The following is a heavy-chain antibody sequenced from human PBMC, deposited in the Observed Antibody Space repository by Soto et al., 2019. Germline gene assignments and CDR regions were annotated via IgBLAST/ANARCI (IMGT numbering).Heavy chain of an antibody. J-gene: IGHJ5*01. V-gene: IGHV3-74*01. D-gene: IGHD1-26*01. CDR1: GFTFSSFW. Sequence: PGGSLRLSCAASGFTFSSFWMHWVRQAPGRGLVWVSRLKSDGSSTSYADSVKGRFTISRDNAENTLYLQMNSLRAEDTAAYYCAHSRYSGSYLDSWGQGTLVTVSS. CDR3: AHSRYSGSYLDS. CDR2: LKSDGSST.